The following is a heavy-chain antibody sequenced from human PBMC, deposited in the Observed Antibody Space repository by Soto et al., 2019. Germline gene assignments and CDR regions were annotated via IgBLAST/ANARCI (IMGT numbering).Heavy chain of an antibody. D-gene: IGHD6-13*01. CDR2: INSDGSST. Sequence: EVQLVESGGGLVQPGGSLRLSCAASGFTFSNSWMHWVRQAPGKGLVWVSRINSDGSSTSYADSVKGRFTISRDNAKNTLYLQRNSLRAEDTAVYYCASGLVEYSSSWYDYWGQGTLGTVSS. CDR1: GFTFSNSW. CDR3: ASGLVEYSSSWYDY. J-gene: IGHJ4*02. V-gene: IGHV3-74*01.